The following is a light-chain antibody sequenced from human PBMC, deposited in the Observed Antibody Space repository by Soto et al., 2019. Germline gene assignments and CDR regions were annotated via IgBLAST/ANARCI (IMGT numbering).Light chain of an antibody. Sequence: DIQMTQSPSTLSASVGDRVTITCRASQSISSWLAWYQQKPGKAPKLLIYKASSLESGVPSRFSGSGSGTECTLTNSSLQPDDFGTYYWQQYNSYPFTFGPGTKVDIK. CDR3: QQYNSYPFT. V-gene: IGKV1-5*03. CDR2: KAS. CDR1: QSISSW. J-gene: IGKJ3*01.